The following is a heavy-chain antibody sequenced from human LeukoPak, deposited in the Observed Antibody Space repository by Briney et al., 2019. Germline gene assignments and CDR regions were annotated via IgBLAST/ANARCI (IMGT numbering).Heavy chain of an antibody. D-gene: IGHD2-15*01. J-gene: IGHJ3*02. CDR2: IYYSGST. Sequence: SETLSLTCTVSGGSIISYYWSWIRQPPGKGLGWIGYIYYSGSTNYNPSLKSRVTISVETSKNQFSLKLSSVTAADTAVYYCARDAGSHHDAFDIWGQGTMVTVSS. CDR1: GGSIISYY. CDR3: ARDAGSHHDAFDI. V-gene: IGHV4-59*12.